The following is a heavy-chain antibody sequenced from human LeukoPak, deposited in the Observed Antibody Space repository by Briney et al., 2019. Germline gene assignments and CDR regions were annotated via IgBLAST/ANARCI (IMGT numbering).Heavy chain of an antibody. Sequence: GGSLRLSCAASGFTFSSYGMHWVRQAPGKGLEWVSVIWYDGSNTYYADSVKGRFTISRDNAKNTLYLQMNSLRAEDTDVYYCARDALFVPCGQGNLGTVSS. CDR3: ARDALFVP. CDR1: GFTFSSYG. D-gene: IGHD3-16*01. J-gene: IGHJ5*02. V-gene: IGHV3-33*01. CDR2: IWYDGSNT.